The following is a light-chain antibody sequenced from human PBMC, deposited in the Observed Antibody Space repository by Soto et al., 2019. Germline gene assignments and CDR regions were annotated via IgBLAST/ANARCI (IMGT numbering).Light chain of an antibody. Sequence: QSALTQPASVSESPVQSITISCTGTSSDIGGYNYVSWYQLHPGKAPKLIIYEVSNRPSGVSNRFSGSKSGNTASLTISGLQAEDEAEYYCTSYTISRTVVFGGGTTLPVL. CDR1: SSDIGGYNY. CDR3: TSYTISRTVV. CDR2: EVS. V-gene: IGLV2-14*01. J-gene: IGLJ2*01.